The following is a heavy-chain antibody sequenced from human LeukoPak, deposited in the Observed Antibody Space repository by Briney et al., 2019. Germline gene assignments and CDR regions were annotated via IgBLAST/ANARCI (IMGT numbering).Heavy chain of an antibody. CDR1: GGSISSGGYY. D-gene: IGHD3-22*01. J-gene: IGHJ5*02. CDR3: ARAARGTFYYDSSGYYYLKWFDP. Sequence: PSQTLSLTCTVSGGSISSGGYYWSSIRQHPGKGLEWIGHIYYSGSTYYNPSLKSRVSISVETSKNHFSLKLSSVTAADTAVYYCARAARGTFYYDSSGYYYLKWFDPWGQGTLVTVSS. CDR2: IYYSGST. V-gene: IGHV4-31*03.